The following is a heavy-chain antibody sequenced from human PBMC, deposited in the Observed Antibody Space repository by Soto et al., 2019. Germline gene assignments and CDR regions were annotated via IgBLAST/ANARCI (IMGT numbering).Heavy chain of an antibody. CDR3: ARGPYCGSDCYFGV. CDR2: IYPSGTT. V-gene: IGHV4-4*07. Sequence: SETLSLTCTVFGGSISNFYWSWVRQPAGKGLEWIGRIYPSGTTNYNPSLKSRVTMSVDTSENQLSLKLTSVTAADTAVYYCARGPYCGSDCYFGVWGQGTLVTVSS. D-gene: IGHD2-21*02. J-gene: IGHJ4*02. CDR1: GGSISNFY.